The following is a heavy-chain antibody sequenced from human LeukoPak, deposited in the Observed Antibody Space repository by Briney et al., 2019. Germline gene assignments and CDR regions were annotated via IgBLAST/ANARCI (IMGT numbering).Heavy chain of an antibody. Sequence: GSLRLSCAASGFTFSSYWMHWVRQAPGKGLVWVSRINSDGSSTSYADSVKGRLTISRDNAKNTLYLQMNSLRAEDTAVYYCARDYGDYPITLDYWGQGTLVTVSS. J-gene: IGHJ4*02. CDR1: GFTFSSYW. CDR3: ARDYGDYPITLDY. CDR2: INSDGSST. D-gene: IGHD4-17*01. V-gene: IGHV3-74*01.